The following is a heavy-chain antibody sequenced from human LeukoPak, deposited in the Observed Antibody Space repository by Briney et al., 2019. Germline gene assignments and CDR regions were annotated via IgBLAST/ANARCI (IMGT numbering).Heavy chain of an antibody. V-gene: IGHV4-39*01. CDR3: ARCSLAVGSGWYYFDY. Sequence: SETLSLTCTVSGGSISSSSYYWGWIRQPPGKGLEWIGSIYYSGSTYYNPSLKSRVSISVDTSKNQFSLNLNSLTAADTAVYYCARCSLAVGSGWYYFDYWGQGTLVTASS. CDR2: IYYSGST. J-gene: IGHJ4*02. CDR1: GGSISSSSYY. D-gene: IGHD6-19*01.